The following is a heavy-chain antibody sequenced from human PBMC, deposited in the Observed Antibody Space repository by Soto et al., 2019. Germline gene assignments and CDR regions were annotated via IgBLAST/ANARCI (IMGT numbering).Heavy chain of an antibody. Sequence: HPGGSLRLSCAASGFTFSSYSMNWVRQAPGKGLEWVSYISSSSSTIYYADSVKGRFTISRDNAKNSLYLQMNSLRAEDTAVYYCARDLPYCSSTSCYVAFDPWGQGTLVTGSS. V-gene: IGHV3-48*01. CDR3: ARDLPYCSSTSCYVAFDP. D-gene: IGHD2-2*01. J-gene: IGHJ5*02. CDR1: GFTFSSYS. CDR2: ISSSSSTI.